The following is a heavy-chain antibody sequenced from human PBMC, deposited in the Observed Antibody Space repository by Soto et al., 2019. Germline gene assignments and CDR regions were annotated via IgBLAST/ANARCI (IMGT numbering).Heavy chain of an antibody. D-gene: IGHD3-16*01. CDR3: ARLPLRDGYYGMDV. J-gene: IGHJ6*02. CDR2: IYYSGST. Sequence: QVQLQESGPGLVKPSQTLSLTCTVSGGSISSGDYYWSWIRQPPGKGLEWIGYIYYSGSTYYNPSLKSRVNIAVDTSKNQFSLKLSSVTAADTAVYYCARLPLRDGYYGMDVWGQGTTVTVSS. CDR1: GGSISSGDYY. V-gene: IGHV4-30-4*01.